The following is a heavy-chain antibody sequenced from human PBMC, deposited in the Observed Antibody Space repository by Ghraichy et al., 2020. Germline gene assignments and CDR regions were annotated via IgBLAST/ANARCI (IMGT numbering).Heavy chain of an antibody. D-gene: IGHD3-22*01. V-gene: IGHV3-48*01. CDR3: ARDQETMIGGGRFDY. J-gene: IGHJ4*02. CDR1: GFTFSSYS. Sequence: GGSLRLSCAASGFTFSSYSMNWVRQAPGKGLEWVSYISSSSSTIYYADSVKGRFTISRDNAKNSLYLQMNSLRAEDTAVYYCARDQETMIGGGRFDYWAREPWSPSPQ. CDR2: ISSSSSTI.